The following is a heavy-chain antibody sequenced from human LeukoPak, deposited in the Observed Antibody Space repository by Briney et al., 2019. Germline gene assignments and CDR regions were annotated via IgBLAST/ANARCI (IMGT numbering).Heavy chain of an antibody. Sequence: ASVKVTCKASGCTFTSYGISWMRQAAGQGLEWMGWISAYNGNTNYAQKIPCRVSMTTDTSTSTAYMELRSLRSVDTAVYYCSRFAGWDIVVVPAADLFDYWGQGTLVTVSS. J-gene: IGHJ4*02. CDR3: SRFAGWDIVVVPAADLFDY. CDR2: ISAYNGNT. V-gene: IGHV1-18*04. D-gene: IGHD2-2*01. CDR1: GCTFTSYG.